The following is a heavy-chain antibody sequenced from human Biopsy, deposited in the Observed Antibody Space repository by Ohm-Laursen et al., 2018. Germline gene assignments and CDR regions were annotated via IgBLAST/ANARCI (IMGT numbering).Heavy chain of an antibody. CDR2: SRNKAKGYTT. D-gene: IGHD2-15*01. CDR1: GFTFSDHY. J-gene: IGHJ4*02. Sequence: GSLRLSCAASGFTFSDHYMDWVRQAPGRGLEWVCRSRNKAKGYTTEYAASVKGRLTISRDESETSMYLQMSGLKTEDTAVYYCARMFARLGRCSGGTCYPGDDYWGQGTLVTVSS. V-gene: IGHV3-72*01. CDR3: ARMFARLGRCSGGTCYPGDDY.